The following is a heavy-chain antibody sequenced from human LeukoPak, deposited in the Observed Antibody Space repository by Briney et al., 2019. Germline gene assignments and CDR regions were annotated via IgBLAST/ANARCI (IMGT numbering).Heavy chain of an antibody. CDR1: TFTFSSST. J-gene: IGHJ5*02. CDR3: TVPASGGNWFDP. Sequence: PGGSLRLSCAASTFTFSSSTMNWVRQAPGKGLEWVGRIRGAGYSDAPAYVASVRGRFTISRDDSKSTAYLQMNSLKAEDTAVYYCTVPASGGNWFDPWGPGTLVTVSS. D-gene: IGHD2-2*01. CDR2: IRGAGYSDAP. V-gene: IGHV3-73*01.